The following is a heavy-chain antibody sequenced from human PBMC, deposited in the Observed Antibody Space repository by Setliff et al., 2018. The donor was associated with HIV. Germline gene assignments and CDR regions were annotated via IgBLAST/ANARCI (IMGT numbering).Heavy chain of an antibody. CDR1: GYSISSDYY. CDR2: IYHSVNT. J-gene: IGHJ4*02. Sequence: SETLSLTCAVSGYSISSDYYWGWIRQSPGKGLEWIGNIYHSVNTYYNPSLKSRVTISADATKNQFSLKLTSVTAADTAVYYCARTLRAAAMGYFDYWGQGTLVTVSS. D-gene: IGHD5-18*01. CDR3: ARTLRAAAMGYFDY. V-gene: IGHV4-38-2*01.